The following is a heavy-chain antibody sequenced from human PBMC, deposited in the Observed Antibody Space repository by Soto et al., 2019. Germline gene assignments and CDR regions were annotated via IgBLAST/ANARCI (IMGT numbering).Heavy chain of an antibody. D-gene: IGHD3-3*01. V-gene: IGHV3-11*04. CDR2: ISSSGSTI. J-gene: IGHJ5*02. Sequence: PGGSLRLSCAASGFTFRDYYMTWIRQAPGKGLEWVSYISSSGSTIYYTDSVKGRFTISRDNAKNSLYLQMNSLRAEDTAVYYCAPNYDPTAFDPWGQGTLVTVSS. CDR3: APNYDPTAFDP. CDR1: GFTFRDYY.